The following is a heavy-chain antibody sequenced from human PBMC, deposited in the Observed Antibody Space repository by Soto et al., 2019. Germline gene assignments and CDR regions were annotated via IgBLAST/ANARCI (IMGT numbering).Heavy chain of an antibody. CDR2: IWYDGSNK. J-gene: IGHJ4*02. CDR3: ARWGCSGSNCNLNQRSFDL. V-gene: IGHV3-33*01. D-gene: IGHD2-15*01. Sequence: GGSLRLSCAASGFIYNEYGMHWVRQAPGKGLEWVAVIWYDGSNKYYADSVRGRFTFSRDNSRNTMSLQMNSLRVEDTAIYYCARWGCSGSNCNLNQRSFDLWGQGTLVTVSS. CDR1: GFIYNEYG.